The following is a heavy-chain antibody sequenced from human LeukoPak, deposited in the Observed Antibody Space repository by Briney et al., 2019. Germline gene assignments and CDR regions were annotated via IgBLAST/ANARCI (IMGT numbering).Heavy chain of an antibody. CDR1: GFTFSDYY. Sequence: KPGGSLRLSCAASGFTFSDYYTSWIRQAPGKGLEWVSYISSSSSYTNYADSVKGRFTISRDNAKNSLYLQMNSPRAEDTAVYYCARDASGALGGDFYYYGMDVWGQGTTVTVSS. D-gene: IGHD3-16*01. CDR2: ISSSSSYT. CDR3: ARDASGALGGDFYYYGMDV. J-gene: IGHJ6*02. V-gene: IGHV3-11*05.